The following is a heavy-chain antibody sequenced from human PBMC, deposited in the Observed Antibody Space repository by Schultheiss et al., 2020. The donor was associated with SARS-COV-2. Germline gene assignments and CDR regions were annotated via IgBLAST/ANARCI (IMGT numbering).Heavy chain of an antibody. J-gene: IGHJ6*02. D-gene: IGHD7-27*01. Sequence: LRLSCTVSGASINRGSYYWNWIRQPAGKGLEWIGRIYTSGTTYYNPSLKSRLTLSRDTSKNQFSLSLRSVTAADTAVYYCARGTGDSTEYYAYGLDVWGRGTTVTVSS. CDR1: GASINRGSYY. V-gene: IGHV4-61*02. CDR2: IYTSGTT. CDR3: ARGTGDSTEYYAYGLDV.